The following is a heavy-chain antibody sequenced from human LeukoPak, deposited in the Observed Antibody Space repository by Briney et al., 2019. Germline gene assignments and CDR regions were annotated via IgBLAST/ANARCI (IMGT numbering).Heavy chain of an antibody. J-gene: IGHJ4*02. Sequence: ASVKVSCKVSGYTLTELSMHWVRQAPGKGLEWMGGFDPEDGETINAQKFQGRVTMTEDTSTDTAYMELSSLRSEDTAVYYCATYSSNDYYFDYWGRGTLVTVSS. CDR2: FDPEDGET. V-gene: IGHV1-24*01. CDR3: ATYSSNDYYFDY. D-gene: IGHD2-21*01. CDR1: GYTLTELS.